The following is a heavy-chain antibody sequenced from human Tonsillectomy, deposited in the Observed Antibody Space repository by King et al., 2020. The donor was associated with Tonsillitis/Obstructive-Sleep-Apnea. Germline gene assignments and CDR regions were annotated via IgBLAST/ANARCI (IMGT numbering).Heavy chain of an antibody. CDR2: IYSGGST. D-gene: IGHD2-21*01. CDR3: ARGSVIYDAFDI. J-gene: IGHJ3*02. Sequence: GQLVQSGGGLIQPGGSLRLSCAASGFSVSSNYMSWVRQAPGRGLEWGSVIYSGGSTYYSDSVKDRVTIPRANSKNTLYLQINSLRAEDTAVYYFARGSVIYDAFDIWGQGTMVTVSS. V-gene: IGHV3-53*01. CDR1: GFSVSSNY.